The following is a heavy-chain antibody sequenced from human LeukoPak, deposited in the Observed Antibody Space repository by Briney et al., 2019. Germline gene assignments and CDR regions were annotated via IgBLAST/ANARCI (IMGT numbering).Heavy chain of an antibody. D-gene: IGHD3-9*01. V-gene: IGHV3-21*01. CDR1: GFTFSDYS. CDR2: ISSSSTYI. CDR3: ARDRLAVMDY. Sequence: GGSLRLSCAASGFTFSDYSMNWVRQAPGKGLEWVSSISSSSTYIYYADSVKGRFTISRDNAKNTLFLQMNSLRAEDMAVYYCARDRLAVMDYWGQGTLVTVSS. J-gene: IGHJ4*02.